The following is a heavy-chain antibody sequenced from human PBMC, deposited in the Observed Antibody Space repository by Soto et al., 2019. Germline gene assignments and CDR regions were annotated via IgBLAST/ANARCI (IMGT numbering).Heavy chain of an antibody. J-gene: IGHJ4*02. CDR1: GFTFSSYG. CDR3: AKRLVY. Sequence: QVQLVESGGGVVQPGRSLRLSCAASGFTFSSYGMHWVRQAPGKGLEWVAVISYDGSNKYYADSVKGRFTISRDNSKNTLYLQMNSLRAEDTAVYYCAKRLVYWGQGTLVTVSS. V-gene: IGHV3-30*18. CDR2: ISYDGSNK. D-gene: IGHD3-22*01.